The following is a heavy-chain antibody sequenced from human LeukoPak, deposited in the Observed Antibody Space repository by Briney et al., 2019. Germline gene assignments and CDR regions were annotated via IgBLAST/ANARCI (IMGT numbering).Heavy chain of an antibody. Sequence: PGGSLRLSCAASGFTFSSYSMNWVRQAPGKGLEWVSSISSSSSYIYYADSVKGRFTISRDNAKNSLYLQMNSLRAEDTAVYYCASAVAVAVLNWFDPWGQGTLVTVSS. V-gene: IGHV3-21*01. CDR3: ASAVAVAVLNWFDP. D-gene: IGHD6-19*01. CDR2: ISSSSSYI. J-gene: IGHJ5*02. CDR1: GFTFSSYS.